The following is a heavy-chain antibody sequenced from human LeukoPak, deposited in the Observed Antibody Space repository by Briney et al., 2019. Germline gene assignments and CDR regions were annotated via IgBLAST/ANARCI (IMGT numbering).Heavy chain of an antibody. D-gene: IGHD6-13*01. V-gene: IGHV3-23*01. CDR3: AKGVAAAGGVLDH. Sequence: GGSLRLSCAASGFTFINYAMSWVRQAPGKGLEWVSAISGSGGSTYYADSVKGRFTISRDNSMHTLYLQMHSQGAEDTELYYYAKGVAAAGGVLDHWGQGTLVTVSS. J-gene: IGHJ4*02. CDR1: GFTFINYA. CDR2: ISGSGGST.